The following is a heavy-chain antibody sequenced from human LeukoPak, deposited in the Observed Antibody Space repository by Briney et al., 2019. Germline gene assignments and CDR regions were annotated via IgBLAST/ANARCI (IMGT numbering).Heavy chain of an antibody. J-gene: IGHJ6*02. CDR2: ITNNGSTI. CDR1: GFTFSTYA. Sequence: WGSLSLSCAASGFTFSTYAMNWVRQAPGKGLEWVSYITNNGSTIYYADSVKGRFTISRDKAENSLYLQMNSLRAEDTAIYYCARDQWLAYYYHCMDVWGQGTTVTVSS. CDR3: ARDQWLAYYYHCMDV. V-gene: IGHV3-48*03. D-gene: IGHD6-19*01.